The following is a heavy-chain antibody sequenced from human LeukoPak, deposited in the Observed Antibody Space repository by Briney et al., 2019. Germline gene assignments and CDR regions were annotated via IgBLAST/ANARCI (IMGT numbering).Heavy chain of an antibody. CDR1: GGSFSSSSYY. D-gene: IGHD3-22*01. V-gene: IGHV4-39*07. CDR3: ARLSSGYYYMGSWFDP. Sequence: SETLSLTCAVYGGSFSSSSYYWGWIRQPPGKGLEWIGSIYYSGSTYYNPSLKSRVTISVDTSKNQFSLKLSSVTAADTAVYYCARLSSGYYYMGSWFDPWGQGTLVTVSS. J-gene: IGHJ5*02. CDR2: IYYSGST.